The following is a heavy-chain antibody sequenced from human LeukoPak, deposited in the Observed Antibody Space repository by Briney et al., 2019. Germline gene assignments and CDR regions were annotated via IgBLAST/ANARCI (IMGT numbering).Heavy chain of an antibody. CDR1: GYTFTSYG. V-gene: IGHV1-18*04. Sequence: ASVKVSCKASGYTFTSYGISWVRQAPGQGLEWMGWISAYNGNTNYAQKLQGRVTVTTDTSTSTAYMELRSLRSDDTAVYYCARDSYRLGYCSGGSCLGRFDPWGQGTLVTVSS. CDR3: ARDSYRLGYCSGGSCLGRFDP. CDR2: ISAYNGNT. J-gene: IGHJ5*02. D-gene: IGHD2-15*01.